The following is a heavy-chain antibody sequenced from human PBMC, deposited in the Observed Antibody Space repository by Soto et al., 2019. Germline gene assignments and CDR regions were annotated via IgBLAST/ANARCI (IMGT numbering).Heavy chain of an antibody. CDR2: IYYSGST. D-gene: IGHD1-1*01. CDR1: GGSISSGGYY. V-gene: IGHV4-31*03. Sequence: SETLSLTCTVSGGSISSGGYYWSWIRQHPGKGLEWIGYIYYSGSTYYNPSLKSRVTISVDTSNNQFSLKLSSVTAADTAVYYCARAETGNDASEIWGQGTMVTVSS. CDR3: ARAETGNDASEI. J-gene: IGHJ3*02.